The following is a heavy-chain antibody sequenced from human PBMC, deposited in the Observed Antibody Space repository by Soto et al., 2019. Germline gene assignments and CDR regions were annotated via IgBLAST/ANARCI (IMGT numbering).Heavy chain of an antibody. J-gene: IGHJ5*02. D-gene: IGHD2-2*02. V-gene: IGHV3-15*01. Sequence: GGSLRLSCAASGFTFSNAWMSWVRQAPGKGLEWVGRIKSKTDGGATDYAAPVKGRFTISRDDSKNTLYLQMNSLKTEDTAVYYCTTYDYSCGSTSCYMKDWFDPWGQGTLVTVSS. CDR3: TTYDYSCGSTSCYMKDWFDP. CDR2: IKSKTDGGAT. CDR1: GFTFSNAW.